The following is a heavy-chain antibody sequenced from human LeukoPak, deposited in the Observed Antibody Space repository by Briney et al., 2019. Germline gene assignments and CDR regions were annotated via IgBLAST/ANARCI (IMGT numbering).Heavy chain of an antibody. D-gene: IGHD2-15*01. J-gene: IGHJ4*02. Sequence: ASVKVSCKASGYTFTGYYMHWVRQAPGQGLEWMGWINPNSGGTNYAQKFQGRVTMTRDTSISTAYMELSRLRSDDTAVYYCARAPADIVVVVAAPPDYWGQGTLVTVSS. CDR3: ARAPADIVVVVAAPPDY. CDR2: INPNSGGT. CDR1: GYTFTGYY. V-gene: IGHV1-2*02.